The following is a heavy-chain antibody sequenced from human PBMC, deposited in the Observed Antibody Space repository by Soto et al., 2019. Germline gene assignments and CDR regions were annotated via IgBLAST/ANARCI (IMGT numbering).Heavy chain of an antibody. J-gene: IGHJ4*02. CDR3: ATEAVAGCDY. Sequence: GVSESRPCTASAVPFSRYELNWHRQAPGKGLEWVSYISSSGSTIYYADSVKGRFTISRDNAKNSLYLQMNSLRAEDTAVYYCATEAVAGCDYSGQGPLVTVSA. CDR1: AVPFSRYE. D-gene: IGHD6-19*01. CDR2: ISSSGSTI. V-gene: IGHV3-48*03.